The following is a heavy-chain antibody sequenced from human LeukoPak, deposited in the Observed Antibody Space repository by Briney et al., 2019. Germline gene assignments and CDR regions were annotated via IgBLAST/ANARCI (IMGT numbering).Heavy chain of an antibody. D-gene: IGHD1-1*01. V-gene: IGHV4-59*01. Sequence: PSETLSLTCTVSGGSISSYYWSWIRQPPGKGLEWIGYISYSGSTNFNPSLKSRVTISVDTSKNQFSLKLCSVTAADTAVYYCAREGTAGTNLNWFDPWGQGTLVTVSS. CDR2: ISYSGST. J-gene: IGHJ5*02. CDR1: GGSISSYY. CDR3: AREGTAGTNLNWFDP.